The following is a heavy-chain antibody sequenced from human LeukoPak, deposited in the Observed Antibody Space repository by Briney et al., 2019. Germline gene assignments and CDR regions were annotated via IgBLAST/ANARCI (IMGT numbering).Heavy chain of an antibody. CDR2: IYYSGSA. CDR1: GGSLSSYY. Sequence: SETLSLTCTVSGGSLSSYYWSWIRQPPGKGLEWIGCIYYSGSAKYNPSLKSRVTISVDTSKNQFSLKLSSVTAGDTAVYYCARAPGIAAAGTHFDFWGQGTLVTVSS. J-gene: IGHJ4*02. D-gene: IGHD6-13*01. CDR3: ARAPGIAAAGTHFDF. V-gene: IGHV4-59*01.